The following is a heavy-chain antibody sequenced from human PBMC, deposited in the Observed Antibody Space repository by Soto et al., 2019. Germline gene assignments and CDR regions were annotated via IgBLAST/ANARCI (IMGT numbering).Heavy chain of an antibody. CDR3: ARGQVVAAQH. D-gene: IGHD2-15*01. J-gene: IGHJ4*02. CDR1: GGSISSGGYS. V-gene: IGHV4-30-2*01. Sequence: QLQLQESGPGLVKPSQTLSLTCAVSGGSISSGGYSWSWIRQPPGKGLEWIGYIYHSGSTYYNPSLKGRVTISVDRAKNQFSLKLSSVTAADTAVYYCARGQVVAAQHWGQGTLVTVSS. CDR2: IYHSGST.